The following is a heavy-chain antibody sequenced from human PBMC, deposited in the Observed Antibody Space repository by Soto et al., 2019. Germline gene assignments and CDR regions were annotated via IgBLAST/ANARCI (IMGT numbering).Heavy chain of an antibody. CDR1: GFTFSSYG. CDR2: ISYDGSNK. CDR3: AKDRDYYYDSSGYYSPGLGY. V-gene: IGHV3-30*18. D-gene: IGHD3-22*01. J-gene: IGHJ4*02. Sequence: GGSLRLSCAASGFTFSSYGMHWVRQAPGKGLEWVAVISYDGSNKYYADSVKGRFTISRDNSKNTLYLQMNSLRAEDTAVYYCAKDRDYYYDSSGYYSPGLGYWRQGTLVTVSS.